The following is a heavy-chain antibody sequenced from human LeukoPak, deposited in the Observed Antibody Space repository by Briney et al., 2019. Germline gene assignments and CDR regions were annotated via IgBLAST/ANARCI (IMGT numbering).Heavy chain of an antibody. CDR1: GGSFSGYY. CDR3: ARAGIQLWFRPASKNWFDP. CDR2: INHSGST. D-gene: IGHD5-18*01. V-gene: IGHV4-34*01. Sequence: SETLSLTCAVYGGSFSGYYWSWIRQPPGKGLEWIGEINHSGSTNYNPSLKSRVTISVDTSKNQFSLKLSSVTAADTAVYYCARAGIQLWFRPASKNWFDPWGQGSLVTVSS. J-gene: IGHJ5*02.